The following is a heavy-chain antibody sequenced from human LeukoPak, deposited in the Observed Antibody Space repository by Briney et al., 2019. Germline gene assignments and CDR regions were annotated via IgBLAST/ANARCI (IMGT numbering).Heavy chain of an antibody. V-gene: IGHV3-11*01. J-gene: IGHJ4*02. D-gene: IGHD2-21*02. Sequence: GGSLRLSCAASGFTVSDYSMNWIRQAPGQGLEWISNIDGSAATIYYADSVKGRFTISRDNAKNSLYLQMNSLRAGDTAVYYCARGKVSAAYWGQGTLVTVSS. CDR1: GFTVSDYS. CDR2: IDGSAATI. CDR3: ARGKVSAAY.